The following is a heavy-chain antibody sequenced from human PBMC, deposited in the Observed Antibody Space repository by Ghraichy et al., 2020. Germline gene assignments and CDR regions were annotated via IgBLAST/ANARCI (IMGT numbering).Heavy chain of an antibody. Sequence: GGSLRLSCAPSGFIFNDYGMHWVRQAPGKGLEWVAIIWYDGSKEYYADSVKGRFTISRDNSKNTLYLQMNSLRAEDTAVYYCARDGGATMSQNIGGMDVWGQGTTVTVSS. CDR3: ARDGGATMSQNIGGMDV. CDR2: IWYDGSKE. J-gene: IGHJ6*02. V-gene: IGHV3-33*01. CDR1: GFIFNDYG. D-gene: IGHD5-12*01.